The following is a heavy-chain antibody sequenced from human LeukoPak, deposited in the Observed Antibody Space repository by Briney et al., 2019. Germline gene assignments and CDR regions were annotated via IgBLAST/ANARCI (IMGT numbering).Heavy chain of an antibody. CDR3: ARDLGYYDSSGSKP. J-gene: IGHJ4*02. Sequence: GGSLRLSCAASGFTFSSYWMSWVRQAPGKGLEWVANIKQDGSEKYYVDSVKGRFTISRDNAKNSLYLQMNSLRAEDTAVYYCARDLGYYDSSGSKPWGQGTLVTVSS. CDR1: GFTFSSYW. CDR2: IKQDGSEK. D-gene: IGHD3-22*01. V-gene: IGHV3-7*01.